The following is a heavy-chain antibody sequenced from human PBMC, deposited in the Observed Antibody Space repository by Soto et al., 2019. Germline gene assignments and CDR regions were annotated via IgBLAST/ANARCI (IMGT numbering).Heavy chain of an antibody. D-gene: IGHD6-19*01. Sequence: SVKVSCKASGFTFTSSAVQWVRQARGQRLEWIGWIVVGSGNTNYAQKFQERVTITRDMSTSTAYMELSSLRSEDTAVYYCAALSAVAGNPLFDYWGQGTLVTVSS. V-gene: IGHV1-58*01. CDR1: GFTFTSSA. J-gene: IGHJ4*02. CDR3: AALSAVAGNPLFDY. CDR2: IVVGSGNT.